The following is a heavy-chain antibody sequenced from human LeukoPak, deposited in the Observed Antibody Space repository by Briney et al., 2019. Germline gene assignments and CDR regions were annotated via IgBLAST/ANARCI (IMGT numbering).Heavy chain of an antibody. CDR3: ARDPYTGYSSGWSFDY. Sequence: ASVKVSCKVSGYTLTELSMHWVRQAPGKGLEWMGGFDPEDGETIYAQKFQGRVTMTEDTSTDTAYMELSSLRSEDTAVYYCARDPYTGYSSGWSFDYWGQGTLVTVSS. J-gene: IGHJ4*02. V-gene: IGHV1-24*01. CDR2: FDPEDGET. D-gene: IGHD6-19*01. CDR1: GYTLTELS.